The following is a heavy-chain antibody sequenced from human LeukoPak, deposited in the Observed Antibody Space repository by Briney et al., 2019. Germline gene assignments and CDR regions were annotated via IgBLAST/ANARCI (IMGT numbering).Heavy chain of an antibody. CDR1: GGTFSSYA. J-gene: IGHJ4*02. V-gene: IGHV1-69*13. Sequence: SVKVSCKASGGTFSSYAISWVRQAPGQGLEWMGGIIPIFGTANYAQKFQGRVTITADESTSTAYMELSSLRSEDTAVYYCARGHDYGPINDYWGQGTLVTVSS. CDR3: ARGHDYGPINDY. D-gene: IGHD4-17*01. CDR2: IIPIFGTA.